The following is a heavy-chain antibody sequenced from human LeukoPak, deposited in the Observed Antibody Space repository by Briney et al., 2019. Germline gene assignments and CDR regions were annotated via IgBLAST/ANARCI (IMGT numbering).Heavy chain of an antibody. CDR3: ARGYISSWYYFDL. CDR2: IYYTGST. D-gene: IGHD6-13*01. J-gene: IGHJ4*02. Sequence: SETLSLTCTVSGGSVGRNGHYWSWIRQPPGKGLEWVATIYYTGSTNYNPSLKSRDTISMDTSDNQVSLELRSGTAADTAVYYCARGYISSWYYFDLWGQGTVVTVSS. CDR1: GGSVGRNGHY. V-gene: IGHV4-61*08.